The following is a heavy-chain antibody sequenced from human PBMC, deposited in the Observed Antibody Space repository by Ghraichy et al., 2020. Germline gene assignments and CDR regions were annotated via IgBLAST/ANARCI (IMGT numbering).Heavy chain of an antibody. V-gene: IGHV3-21*01. J-gene: IGHJ4*02. CDR2: ISSSSSYI. CDR3: ARDPGDQLPPPAFDY. CDR1: GFTFSSYS. Sequence: GGSLRLSCAASGFTFSSYSMNWVRQAPGKGLEWVSSISSSSSYIYYADSVKGRFTISRDNAKNSLYLQMNSLRAEDTAVYYCARDPGDQLPPPAFDYWGQGTLVTVSS. D-gene: IGHD2-2*01.